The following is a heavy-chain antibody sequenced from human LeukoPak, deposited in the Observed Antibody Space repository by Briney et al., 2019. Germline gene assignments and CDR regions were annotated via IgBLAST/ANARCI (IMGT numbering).Heavy chain of an antibody. D-gene: IGHD1-26*01. CDR1: GYTFTSYY. J-gene: IGHJ5*02. Sequence: ASVKVSCKASGYTFTSYYMHWVRQAPGQGLEWMAIINPSGGSTSYAQKFQGRVTMTRDTSTSTVYMELSSLRSEDTAVYYCARVWLGGSQNHYNWFDPWGQGTLATVSS. V-gene: IGHV1-46*01. CDR2: INPSGGST. CDR3: ARVWLGGSQNHYNWFDP.